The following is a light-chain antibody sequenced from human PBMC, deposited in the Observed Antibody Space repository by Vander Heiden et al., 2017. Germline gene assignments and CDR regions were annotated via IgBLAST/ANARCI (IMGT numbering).Light chain of an antibody. J-gene: IGKJ2*01. Sequence: DIQITPSPSTLSASVGDRVTITCRASQSISSWLAWYQQKPGKAPKLLIYDASSLESGVPARFSGSGSGTEFTLTISSLQPDDFATYYCQQYNSYSPGYTFGQGTKLEIK. V-gene: IGKV1-5*01. CDR2: DAS. CDR1: QSISSW. CDR3: QQYNSYSPGYT.